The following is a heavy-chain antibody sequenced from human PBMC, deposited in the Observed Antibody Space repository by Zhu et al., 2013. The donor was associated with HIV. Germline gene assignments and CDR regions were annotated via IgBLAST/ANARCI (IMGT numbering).Heavy chain of an antibody. D-gene: IGHD3-3*01. CDR1: GYTFTSYG. J-gene: IGHJ3*02. CDR3: ARDRNLMGLRFLEWANDDAFDI. Sequence: QVQLVQSGAEVKKPGASVKVSCKASGYTFTSYGISWVRQAPGQGLEWMGWISAYNGNTNYAQKLQGRVTMTTDTSTSTAYMELRSLRSDDTAVYYCARDRNLMGLRFLEWANDDAFDIWGQGTMVTVSS. CDR2: ISAYNGNT. V-gene: IGHV1-18*04.